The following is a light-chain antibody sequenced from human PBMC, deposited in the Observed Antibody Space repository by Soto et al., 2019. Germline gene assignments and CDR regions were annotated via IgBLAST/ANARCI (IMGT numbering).Light chain of an antibody. Sequence: QSVLTQPPSASATPGQRVTISCSGGASNIESNTVTWYKQLPGTAPKLVIYSNDDRPSGVPARFSGSRSGTSASLAISGLQSDDEADYFCAAWDDRLNGYVFGGGTKGTVL. CDR3: AAWDDRLNGYV. CDR1: ASNIESNT. CDR2: SND. J-gene: IGLJ1*01. V-gene: IGLV1-44*01.